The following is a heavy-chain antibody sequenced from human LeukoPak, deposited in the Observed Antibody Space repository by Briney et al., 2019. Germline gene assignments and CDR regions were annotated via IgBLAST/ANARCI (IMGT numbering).Heavy chain of an antibody. CDR1: GGSISSSTYY. Sequence: SETLSLTCTVSGGSISSSTYYWGWIRRPPGKGLEWIGSIYYSGSTYYNPSLKSRVTISVDTSKNQFSLKLSSVTAADTGVYYCARGSDFWSGYHPRYWFDPWGQGTLVTVSS. CDR2: IYYSGST. D-gene: IGHD3-3*01. V-gene: IGHV4-39*01. J-gene: IGHJ5*02. CDR3: ARGSDFWSGYHPRYWFDP.